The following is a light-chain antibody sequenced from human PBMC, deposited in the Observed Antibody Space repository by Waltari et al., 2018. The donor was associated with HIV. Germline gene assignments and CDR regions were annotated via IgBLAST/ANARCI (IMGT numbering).Light chain of an antibody. CDR2: GAS. Sequence: EIVLTQSPGTLSLSPGARATLSCRSSQSFSSKYLAWYQQKPGQAPRLLIYGASFRATGIPDRFSGSGSGTNFTLTINRLESEDLAVYYCQQYGSSPFTFGPGTKVDF. CDR3: QQYGSSPFT. J-gene: IGKJ3*01. CDR1: QSFSSKY. V-gene: IGKV3-20*01.